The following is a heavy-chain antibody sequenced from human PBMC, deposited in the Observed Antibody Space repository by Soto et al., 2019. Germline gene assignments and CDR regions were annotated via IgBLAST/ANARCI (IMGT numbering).Heavy chain of an antibody. CDR3: VKDLQNGGAAK. D-gene: IGHD3-16*01. J-gene: IGHJ4*02. V-gene: IGHV3-9*01. CDR2: IMWNSATI. CDR1: GPTFDQSV. Sequence: EVQLVESGGGLVQPGGSLRVSCATSGPTFDQSVMHWVRQAPGKGLEWVSGIMWNSATIGYADSVKGRFTVSRDNARRSLYLQMNSLRAEDTAFYYCVKDLQNGGAAKWGQGTLVTVSS.